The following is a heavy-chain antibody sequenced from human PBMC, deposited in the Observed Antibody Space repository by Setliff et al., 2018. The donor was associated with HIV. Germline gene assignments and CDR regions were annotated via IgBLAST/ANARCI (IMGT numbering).Heavy chain of an antibody. Sequence: SETLSLTCTVSGGSINSGDYYWSWSRQHPGKGLEWIGYVYYSGSTYYNPSLKSRVTISIDTSKNQFSLRLSSVTAADTAVYYCARRRSPPSGFYSKYYMDVWGKGTTVTVSS. V-gene: IGHV4-31*03. CDR2: VYYSGST. D-gene: IGHD3-22*01. J-gene: IGHJ6*03. CDR3: ARRRSPPSGFYSKYYMDV. CDR1: GGSINSGDYY.